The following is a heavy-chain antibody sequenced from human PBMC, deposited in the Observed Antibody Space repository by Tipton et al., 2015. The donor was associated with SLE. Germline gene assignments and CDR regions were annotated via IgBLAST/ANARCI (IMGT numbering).Heavy chain of an antibody. D-gene: IGHD7-27*01. J-gene: IGHJ6*03. CDR1: GGSISSYY. CDR3: ARSPPRPLGYYYYYYYMDV. CDR2: IYYSGST. V-gene: IGHV4-59*01. Sequence: TLSLTCTVSGGSISSYYWSWIRQPPGKGLEWSGYIYYSGSTNYNPSLKSRVTISVDTSKNQLSLKLSSVTAADTAVYYCARSPPRPLGYYYYYYYMDVWGKGTTVTVSS.